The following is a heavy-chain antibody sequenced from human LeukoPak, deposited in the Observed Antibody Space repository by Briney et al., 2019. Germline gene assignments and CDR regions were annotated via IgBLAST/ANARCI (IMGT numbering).Heavy chain of an antibody. CDR3: ARDSSSPRVKYFQH. J-gene: IGHJ1*01. Sequence: SQTLSLTCTVSGGSIRTGSYYWRWIRQPAGKELQWIVRIFTSGSTNYNPSLKSRVTISVDTSKNQFSLKLSSVTAADTAVYYCARDSSSPRVKYFQHWGQGTLVTVSS. CDR1: GGSIRTGSYY. CDR2: IFTSGST. D-gene: IGHD6-6*01. V-gene: IGHV4-61*02.